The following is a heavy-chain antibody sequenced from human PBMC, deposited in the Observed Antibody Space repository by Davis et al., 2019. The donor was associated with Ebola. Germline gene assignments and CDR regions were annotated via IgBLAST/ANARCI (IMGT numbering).Heavy chain of an antibody. CDR3: AMFSYGDYGSTYFDY. J-gene: IGHJ4*02. CDR1: GFTFIGHW. D-gene: IGHD4-17*01. Sequence: GESLKISCAASGFTFIGHWMSWVRQAPGKGLEWVANIKQDGSEKYYVDSVRGRFTISRDNAKNSLHLQMNSLRAEDTAVYYCAMFSYGDYGSTYFDYWGQGTLVTVSS. CDR2: IKQDGSEK. V-gene: IGHV3-7*01.